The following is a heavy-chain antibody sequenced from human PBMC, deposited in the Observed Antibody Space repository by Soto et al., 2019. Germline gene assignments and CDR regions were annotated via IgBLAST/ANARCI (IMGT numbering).Heavy chain of an antibody. D-gene: IGHD3-22*01. Sequence: ASVKVSCKASGYTFTSDDINWVRQATGQGLEWMGWMNPNSGNTGYAQKFQGRVTMTRNTSISTAYMELSSLRSEDTAVYYCARERAVVITTMGREDYYYYDMDVWGQGTTITVS. CDR2: MNPNSGNT. V-gene: IGHV1-8*01. CDR1: GYTFTSDD. CDR3: ARERAVVITTMGREDYYYYDMDV. J-gene: IGHJ6*02.